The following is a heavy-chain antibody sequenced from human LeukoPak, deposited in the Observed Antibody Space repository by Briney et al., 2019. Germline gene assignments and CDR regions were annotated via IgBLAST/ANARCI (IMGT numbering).Heavy chain of an antibody. CDR3: TTDIVVVPAGMRGY. Sequence: VGSPRLSCAASGFTFINAWMSWVRQAPGKGLEWVGRIKSKTDGGTTDYAGTVKGRFTISRDDSKKTLYLQMNSLKTEDTAVYYCTTDIVVVPAGMRGYWGQGTLVTVSS. CDR2: IKSKTDGGTT. J-gene: IGHJ4*02. CDR1: GFTFINAW. V-gene: IGHV3-15*01. D-gene: IGHD2-2*01.